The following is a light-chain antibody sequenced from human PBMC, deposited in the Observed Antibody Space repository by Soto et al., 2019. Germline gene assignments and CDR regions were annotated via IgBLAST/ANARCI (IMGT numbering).Light chain of an antibody. CDR2: DES. J-gene: IGKJ2*01. Sequence: DIHVNQSPPSLSASVGDRVTITCRATQHTRNYLNWYQVKPGKAPKLLIYDESNLEIGVPSRFGGSASGTDFTFTISGLQPEDVATYYCQQYESLPYTFGQGTK. CDR1: QHTRNY. V-gene: IGKV1-33*01. CDR3: QQYESLPYT.